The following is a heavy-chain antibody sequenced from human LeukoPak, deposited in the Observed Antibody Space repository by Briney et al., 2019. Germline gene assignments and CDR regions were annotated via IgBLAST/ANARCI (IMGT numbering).Heavy chain of an antibody. D-gene: IGHD2-2*01. CDR3: ARGLCTSTGCYQGPFDF. CDR1: GFIFSSAW. Sequence: GGSRRLSCAASGFIFSSAWMTWIRQAPGKGLEWVGHIKNKSYGGTTDCAAPVKGRFIISRDDSKNTLYLQMNRLRTEDTAVYYCARGLCTSTGCYQGPFDFWGQGTLVTVSS. J-gene: IGHJ4*02. CDR2: IKNKSYGGTT. V-gene: IGHV3-15*01.